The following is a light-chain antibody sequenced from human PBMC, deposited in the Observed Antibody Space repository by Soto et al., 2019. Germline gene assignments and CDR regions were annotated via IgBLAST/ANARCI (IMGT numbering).Light chain of an antibody. CDR1: QSVSCTF. CDR3: QQRDSWPIT. J-gene: IGKJ5*01. Sequence: EIVLTQSPGTLSLSPGERAALSWTASQSVSCTFLAWYQHKPGQAPRLLIYAASNRATGIPDRFSGSGSGTHFTLTISRLGPEDFAVYYCQQRDSWPITFGQGTRLEN. CDR2: AAS. V-gene: IGKV3D-20*02.